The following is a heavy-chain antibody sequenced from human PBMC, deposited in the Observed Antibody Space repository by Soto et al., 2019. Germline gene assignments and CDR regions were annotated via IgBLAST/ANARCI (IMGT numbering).Heavy chain of an antibody. D-gene: IGHD3-9*01. J-gene: IGHJ3*02. Sequence: GGSVRLSCAASGFTFSSYGMHWVRQAPGKGLEWVAVIWYDGSNKYYADSVKGRFTISRDNSKNTLYLQMNSLRAEDTAVYYCARVWTGYSPHDAFDIWGQGTMVTVSS. CDR3: ARVWTGYSPHDAFDI. CDR1: GFTFSSYG. CDR2: IWYDGSNK. V-gene: IGHV3-33*01.